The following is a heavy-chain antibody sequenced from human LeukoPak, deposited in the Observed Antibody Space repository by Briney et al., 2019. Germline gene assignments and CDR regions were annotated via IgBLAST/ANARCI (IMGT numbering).Heavy chain of an antibody. V-gene: IGHV3-7*01. Sequence: PGGSLRLSCAASGFTFSTYWMNWVRQAPGKGLEWVANIKKDGSEEFYVDSVKGRFTISRDNARNSLYLQMNSLRAEDTAVYYCARESSSGYSGYDPVAFGYWGQGTLVTASS. J-gene: IGHJ4*02. CDR1: GFTFSTYW. D-gene: IGHD5-12*01. CDR2: IKKDGSEE. CDR3: ARESSSGYSGYDPVAFGY.